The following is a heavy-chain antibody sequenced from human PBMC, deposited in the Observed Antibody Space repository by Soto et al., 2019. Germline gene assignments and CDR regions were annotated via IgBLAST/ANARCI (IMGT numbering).Heavy chain of an antibody. Sequence: GGSLRLSCAASGFIFKMYWTHWVRQTPGKGLVWISRIYNDGSYTDYADSVRGRSTISRDNVNDTLYLQMNNLRAEDSGLYYCTRGPRPISTGTGAYWGQGTQVTV. J-gene: IGHJ4*02. D-gene: IGHD3-10*01. CDR3: TRGPRPISTGTGAY. CDR1: GFIFKMYW. CDR2: IYNDGSYT. V-gene: IGHV3-74*01.